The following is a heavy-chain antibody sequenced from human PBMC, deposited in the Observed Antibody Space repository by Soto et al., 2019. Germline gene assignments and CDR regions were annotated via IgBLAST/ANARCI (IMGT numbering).Heavy chain of an antibody. J-gene: IGHJ5*02. CDR1: GFTFSSYA. D-gene: IGHD2-2*01. V-gene: IGHV3-23*01. Sequence: GVLRLSCAASGFTFSSYAMSWVRQAPGKGLEWVSAISGSGGSTYYADSVKGRFTISRDNSKNTLYLQMNSLRAEDTAVYYCAKRWASSTSPNWFDPWGQGTLVTVSS. CDR2: ISGSGGST. CDR3: AKRWASSTSPNWFDP.